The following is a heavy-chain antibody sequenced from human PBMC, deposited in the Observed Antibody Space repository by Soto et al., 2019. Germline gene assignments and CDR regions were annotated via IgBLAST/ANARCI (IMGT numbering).Heavy chain of an antibody. Sequence: ASVKVSCKASGYTFVSHYIHWVRQAPGQGLEWMGITNPSSGSATYTQQFQGRVTMTTDTSTNSVFLEMNTLKTDDTAVYYCARDRWGPPDFWGQGTLVTVSS. CDR3: ARDRWGPPDF. CDR1: GYTFVSHY. CDR2: TNPSSGSA. J-gene: IGHJ4*02. V-gene: IGHV1-46*01. D-gene: IGHD2-21*02.